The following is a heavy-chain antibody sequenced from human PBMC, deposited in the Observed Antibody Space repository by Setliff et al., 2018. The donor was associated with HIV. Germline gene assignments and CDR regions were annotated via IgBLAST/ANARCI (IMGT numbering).Heavy chain of an antibody. Sequence: GASLKVSCKASGYSFTDYYIHWVRQAPGQGLEWMGWINPESDGTNYAQKFQGWITMTRDTSISTAYMELSRLRSDDTAVYYCARGMDYYDTSGYYQYYFDYWGQGTLVTVSS. V-gene: IGHV1-2*04. D-gene: IGHD3-22*01. CDR2: INPESDGT. J-gene: IGHJ4*02. CDR3: ARGMDYYDTSGYYQYYFDY. CDR1: GYSFTDYY.